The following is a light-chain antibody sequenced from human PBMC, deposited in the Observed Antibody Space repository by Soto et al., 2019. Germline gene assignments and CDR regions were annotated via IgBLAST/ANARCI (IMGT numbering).Light chain of an antibody. CDR1: QSISSL. CDR2: GAS. CDR3: QQSYSTPRT. J-gene: IGKJ1*01. V-gene: IGKV1-39*01. Sequence: DIQMTQSPSSLSASVGDRVTITCRASQSISSLLNWYQQKPGKAPKLLIYGASSFQSGVPSRFSGSGSGTDFTLTISSLQPEDFATYYCQQSYSTPRTFGQGTKVEI.